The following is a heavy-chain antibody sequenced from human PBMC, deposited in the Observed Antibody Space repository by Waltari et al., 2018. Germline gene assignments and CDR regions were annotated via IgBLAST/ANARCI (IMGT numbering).Heavy chain of an antibody. CDR3: ARHRRLYGGKKKDYYYYGMDV. D-gene: IGHD4-17*01. V-gene: IGHV4-34*01. J-gene: IGHJ6*02. CDR2: INHSGST. Sequence: QVQLQQWGAGLLKPSETLSLTCAVYGGSFSGYYWSWIRQPPGTGLEWIGEINHSGSTNYNPSLKSRVTISVDTSKNQFSLKLSSVTAADTAVFYCARHRRLYGGKKKDYYYYGMDVWGQGTTVTVSS. CDR1: GGSFSGYY.